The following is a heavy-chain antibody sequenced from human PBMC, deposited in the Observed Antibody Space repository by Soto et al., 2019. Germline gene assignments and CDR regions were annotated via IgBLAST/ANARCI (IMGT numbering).Heavy chain of an antibody. CDR3: ARDGVDLALDY. CDR1: GFTFSSYS. J-gene: IGHJ4*02. D-gene: IGHD2-15*01. V-gene: IGHV3-21*01. Sequence: LRLSFAASGFTFSSYSMNWVRQAPGKGLEWVSSISSSSSYIYYADSVKGRFTISRDNAKNSLYLQMNSLRAEDTAVYYCARDGVDLALDYWGQGTLVTVSS. CDR2: ISSSSSYI.